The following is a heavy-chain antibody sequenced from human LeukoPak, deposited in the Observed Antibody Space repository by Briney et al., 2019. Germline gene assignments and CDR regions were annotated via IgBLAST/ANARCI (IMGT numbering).Heavy chain of an antibody. Sequence: GRSLRLYCAVSGFTFSSYGMHWVRQAPGKGLEWVAVIWYHGSNEFYADSVKGRFTISRDNSKNTLYLQMNSLRAEDTAVYYCARDAYYFGSGSYVDYWGQGTLVTVSS. CDR3: ARDAYYFGSGSYVDY. J-gene: IGHJ4*02. CDR1: GFTFSSYG. CDR2: IWYHGSNE. D-gene: IGHD3-10*01. V-gene: IGHV3-33*01.